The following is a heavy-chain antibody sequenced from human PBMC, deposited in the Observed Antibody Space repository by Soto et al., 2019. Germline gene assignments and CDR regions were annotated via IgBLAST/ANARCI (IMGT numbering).Heavy chain of an antibody. Sequence: ASVKVSFKASGYTFTGYFLHWVRQAPGEGPEWMGWIDPSSGGTTYAQKFQGRVTMSRDTSISTAYMELSRLGSDDTAVYYCARAPRNPHTYYYDSSGRGGWFDPWGQGTLVTVSS. D-gene: IGHD3-22*01. V-gene: IGHV1-2*02. CDR1: GYTFTGYF. CDR3: ARAPRNPHTYYYDSSGRGGWFDP. CDR2: IDPSSGGT. J-gene: IGHJ5*02.